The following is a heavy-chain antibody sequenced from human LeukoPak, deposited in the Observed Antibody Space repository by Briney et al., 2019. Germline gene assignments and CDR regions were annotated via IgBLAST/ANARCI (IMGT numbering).Heavy chain of an antibody. D-gene: IGHD2-2*01. CDR1: GYTFTSYY. V-gene: IGHV1-46*01. CDR2: INPSGGST. Sequence: ASVKVSCKASGYTFTSYYMHWVRQAPGQGLEWMGIINPSGGSTSYARKFQGRVTMTRDTSTSTVYMELSSLRSEDTAVYYCARALVPAAMRGGYYYYYYYMDVWGKGTTVTVSS. J-gene: IGHJ6*03. CDR3: ARALVPAAMRGGYYYYYYYMDV.